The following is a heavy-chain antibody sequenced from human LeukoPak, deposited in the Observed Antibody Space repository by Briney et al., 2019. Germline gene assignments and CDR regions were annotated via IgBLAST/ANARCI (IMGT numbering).Heavy chain of an antibody. J-gene: IGHJ4*02. D-gene: IGHD4-17*01. CDR2: IWYDGSNK. CDR1: GFTFSSYD. Sequence: GGSLRLSCAASGFTFSSYDMHWVRQAPGKGLESVAVIWYDGSNKYYADSVKGRFTISRDNSKNTLYLQMNSLRAEDTAVYYCTRAPGATVTYFDYWGQGTLVTVSS. CDR3: TRAPGATVTYFDY. V-gene: IGHV3-33*01.